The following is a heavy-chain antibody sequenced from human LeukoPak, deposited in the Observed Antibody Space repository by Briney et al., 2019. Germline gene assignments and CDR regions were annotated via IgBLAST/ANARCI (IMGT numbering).Heavy chain of an antibody. V-gene: IGHV3-30*18. D-gene: IGHD6-19*01. CDR2: ISYDGSNK. CDR3: AKVQGWSVAGKGDYYYYGMDV. Sequence: GRSLRLSCAASGFTFSSYGMHWVRQAPGKGLEWVAVISYDGSNKYYADSVKGRFTISRDNSKNTLYLQMNSLRAEDTAVYYCAKVQGWSVAGKGDYYYYGMDVWGQGTTVTVSS. CDR1: GFTFSSYG. J-gene: IGHJ6*02.